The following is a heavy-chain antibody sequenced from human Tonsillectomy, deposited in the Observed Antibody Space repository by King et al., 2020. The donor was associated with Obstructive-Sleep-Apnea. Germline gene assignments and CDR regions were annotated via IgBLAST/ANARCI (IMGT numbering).Heavy chain of an antibody. V-gene: IGHV3-23*04. CDR2: IEADGDST. CDR3: ATSWSGYYYFDS. Sequence: VQLVESGGGLVQPGGSLRLSFAASGFTFNNYVMSWVRQAPGKGLGWVSGIEADGDSTYSAYSVKGRFTISRDNSNNTLYLQMNSLRAEDTAIYYCATSWSGYYYFDSWGQGSLVTVSS. J-gene: IGHJ4*02. CDR1: GFTFNNYV. D-gene: IGHD3-3*01.